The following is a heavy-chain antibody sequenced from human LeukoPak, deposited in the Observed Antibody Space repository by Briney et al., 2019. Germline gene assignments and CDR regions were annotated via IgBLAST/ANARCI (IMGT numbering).Heavy chain of an antibody. Sequence: SETLSLTCAVSGGSISSSNWWSWVRPPPGKGLEWIGEIYHSGSTNYNPSLKSRVTISVDKSKNQFSLKLSSVTAADTAVYYCARASHKLTSITMVRGVINAFDIWGQGTMVTVSS. CDR3: ARASHKLTSITMVRGVINAFDI. J-gene: IGHJ3*02. CDR2: IYHSGST. D-gene: IGHD3-10*01. CDR1: GGSISSSNW. V-gene: IGHV4-4*02.